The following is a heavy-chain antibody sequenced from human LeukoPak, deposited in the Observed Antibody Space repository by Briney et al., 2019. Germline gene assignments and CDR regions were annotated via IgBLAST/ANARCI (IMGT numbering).Heavy chain of an antibody. CDR1: GGSISSYY. D-gene: IGHD6-13*01. Sequence: PSETLSLTCTASGGSISSYYWSWIRQPPGKGLEWIGYIYYSGSTNYNPSLKSRVTISVDTSKNQFSLKLSSVTAADTAVYYCARQGSSWYLDYWGQGTLVTVSS. CDR2: IYYSGST. V-gene: IGHV4-59*08. CDR3: ARQGSSWYLDY. J-gene: IGHJ4*02.